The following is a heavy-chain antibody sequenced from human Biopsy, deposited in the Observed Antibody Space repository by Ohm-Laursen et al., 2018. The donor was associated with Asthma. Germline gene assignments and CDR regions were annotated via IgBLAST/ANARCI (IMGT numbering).Heavy chain of an antibody. D-gene: IGHD3-3*01. CDR3: ARAASTTVFWSGYSHNWFDP. CDR1: GGSFSAYY. V-gene: IGHV4-34*01. Sequence: GTLSLTCAVYGGSFSAYYWSWIRQPPGKGREWIAETNHSGSTNYNPSLKSRVTMSVDTSKNQLFLNLSSVTAADTAVYYCARAASTTVFWSGYSHNWFDPWGQGTLVTVSS. J-gene: IGHJ5*02. CDR2: TNHSGST.